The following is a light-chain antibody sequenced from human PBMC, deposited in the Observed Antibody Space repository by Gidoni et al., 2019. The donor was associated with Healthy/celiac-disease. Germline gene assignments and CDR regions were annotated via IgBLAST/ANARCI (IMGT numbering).Light chain of an antibody. Sequence: EIVLTQSTGTLSLSPGERATLSCRASQSVSSSYLAWYQQKPGQAPRLLIYGASSRATGIPDRFSGSGSVTDFTLTISRLEAEDFAVYYCQQYGNSSWTFGQGTKVEIK. CDR1: QSVSSSY. CDR2: GAS. CDR3: QQYGNSSWT. V-gene: IGKV3-20*01. J-gene: IGKJ1*01.